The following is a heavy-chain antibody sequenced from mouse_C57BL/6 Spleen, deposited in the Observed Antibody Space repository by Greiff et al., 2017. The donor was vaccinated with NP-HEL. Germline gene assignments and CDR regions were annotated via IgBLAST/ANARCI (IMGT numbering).Heavy chain of an antibody. CDR2: IHPNSGST. J-gene: IGHJ2*01. CDR1: GYTFTSYW. D-gene: IGHD2-2*01. Sequence: QVQLQQPGAELVKPGASVKLSCKASGYTFTSYWMHWVKQRPGQGLEWIGMIHPNSGSTNYNEKFKSKATLTVDKSSSTAYMQLSSLTSEDSAVYYGARSGNGYDPFDYWGQGTTLTVSS. V-gene: IGHV1-64*01. CDR3: ARSGNGYDPFDY.